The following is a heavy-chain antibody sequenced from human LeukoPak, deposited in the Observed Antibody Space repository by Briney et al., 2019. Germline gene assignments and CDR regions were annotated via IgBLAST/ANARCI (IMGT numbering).Heavy chain of an antibody. J-gene: IGHJ3*02. CDR3: ARDGADCTGGSCHSYNAFDI. V-gene: IGHV3-53*01. CDR2: INSGGST. D-gene: IGHD2-15*01. Sequence: PGGFLRPSCAAPGLSVSNNYTSWVRQAPGKGREWVSVINSGGSTSNADSVKGGFTTSKDNSKNTLYLQMNSLRAEDTAVYYCARDGADCTGGSCHSYNAFDICGQGTVVTVSS. CDR1: GLSVSNNY.